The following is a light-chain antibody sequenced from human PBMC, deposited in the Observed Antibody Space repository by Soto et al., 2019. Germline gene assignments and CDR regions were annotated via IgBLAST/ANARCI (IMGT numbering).Light chain of an antibody. CDR2: DVS. CDR3: CSYAGSYTFV. CDR1: GSDVAGYNY. J-gene: IGLJ1*01. V-gene: IGLV2-11*01. Sequence: QSVLTQPRSGSGSPGQSVTISCTGTGSDVAGYNYVSWYQQDPGKAPKLMIYDVSKRPSGIPDRFSGSKSGNTASLTISGLQAEDEADYYCCSYAGSYTFVFGTGTKVTVL.